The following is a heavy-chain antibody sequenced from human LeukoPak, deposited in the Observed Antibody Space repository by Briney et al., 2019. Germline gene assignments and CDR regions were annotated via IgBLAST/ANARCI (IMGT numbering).Heavy chain of an antibody. CDR1: GGSFSGCY. CDR2: INHSGST. Sequence: PSETLSLTCAVYGGSFSGCYWSWIRQPPGKGLEWIGEINHSGSTNYNPSLKSRVTISVHTSKNQFSLKLSSVTAADTAVYYCASGAISSSWPYFDYWGQGTLVTVSS. J-gene: IGHJ4*02. V-gene: IGHV4-34*01. CDR3: ASGAISSSWPYFDY. D-gene: IGHD6-13*01.